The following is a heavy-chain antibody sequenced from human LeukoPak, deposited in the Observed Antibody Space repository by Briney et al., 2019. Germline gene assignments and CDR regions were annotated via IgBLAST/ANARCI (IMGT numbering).Heavy chain of an antibody. CDR3: VRGQATAWGLDY. CDR2: ISTDARTI. D-gene: IGHD6-13*01. Sequence: GGSLRLSCAASGFAFSTNWMHWVRQAPGRGLVWVSHISTDARTITYADFVKGRFTISRDNAKNTLYLQMNSLRAEDTALYYCVRGQATAWGLDYWGQGTLVTVSS. CDR1: GFAFSTNW. J-gene: IGHJ4*02. V-gene: IGHV3-74*01.